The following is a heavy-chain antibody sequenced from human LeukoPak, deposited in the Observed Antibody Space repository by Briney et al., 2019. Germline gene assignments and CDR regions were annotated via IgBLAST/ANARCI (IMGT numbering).Heavy chain of an antibody. CDR1: GFTFSSYS. CDR2: ISSSSSYI. D-gene: IGHD6-13*01. V-gene: IGHV3-21*01. Sequence: GGSRRLSCAASGFTFSSYSMNWVRQAPGKGLEWVSSISSSSSYIYYADSVKGRFTISRDNAKNSLYLQMNSLRAEDTAVYYCARDTSSSWYDAFDIWGQGTMVTVSS. J-gene: IGHJ3*02. CDR3: ARDTSSSWYDAFDI.